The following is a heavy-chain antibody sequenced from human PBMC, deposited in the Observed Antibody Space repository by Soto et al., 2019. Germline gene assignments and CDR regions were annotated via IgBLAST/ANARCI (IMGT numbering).Heavy chain of an antibody. D-gene: IGHD4-4*01. J-gene: IGHJ4*02. V-gene: IGHV4-39*01. CDR3: ARQGSRRTLGYSNSYFDY. Sequence: QLQLQESGPGLVKPSETLSLTCTVSGGSISSSSYYWGWIRQPPGKGLEWIGSIYYSGSTYYNPSLKSRVTISVDTSKNQFSLKLSSVTAADTAVYYCARQGSRRTLGYSNSYFDYWGQGTLVTVSS. CDR2: IYYSGST. CDR1: GGSISSSSYY.